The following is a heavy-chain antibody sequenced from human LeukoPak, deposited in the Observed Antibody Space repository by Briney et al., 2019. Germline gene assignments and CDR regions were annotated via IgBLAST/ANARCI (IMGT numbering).Heavy chain of an antibody. J-gene: IGHJ4*02. CDR1: GFTFSNGW. V-gene: IGHV3-15*01. Sequence: GGSLRLSCAASGFTFSNGWMSWVRQAPGKGLEWVGRIKSKSERGTTDYAAPVKGRFTISRDGSTNTVYLHMNSLKTEDTAVYFCTSNLYCSTSSCYTLDNWGQGTLVAVSP. CDR3: TSNLYCSTSSCYTLDN. CDR2: IKSKSERGTT. D-gene: IGHD2-2*02.